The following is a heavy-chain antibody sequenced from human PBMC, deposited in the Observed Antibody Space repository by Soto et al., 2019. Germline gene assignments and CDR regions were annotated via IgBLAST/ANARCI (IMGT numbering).Heavy chain of an antibody. J-gene: IGHJ6*02. D-gene: IGHD2-15*01. Sequence: SETLSLTCTVSGGSISSGGHYWSWIRQHPGKGLEWIGYIYYSGITYYNPSLRSRGTISVATSKNQFSLDLSSVTAADTAVYYCARVDCSGGSCYRYNSGGMDVWGQGTTVTVSS. CDR2: IYYSGIT. CDR1: GGSISSGGHY. V-gene: IGHV4-31*03. CDR3: ARVDCSGGSCYRYNSGGMDV.